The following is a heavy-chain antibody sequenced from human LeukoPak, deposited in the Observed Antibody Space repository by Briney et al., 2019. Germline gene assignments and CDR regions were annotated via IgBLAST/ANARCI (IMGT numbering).Heavy chain of an antibody. D-gene: IGHD4-17*01. J-gene: IGHJ6*02. CDR1: GYTFTIYG. Sequence: ASVNVSCKASGYTFTIYGISWVRQAPGQGLEWMGWISAYNGNTNYAQKLQGRVTMTTDTSTSTAYMELRSLRSDDTAVYYCASSTTVTEYYYYGMDVWGQGTTVTVSS. CDR2: ISAYNGNT. V-gene: IGHV1-18*01. CDR3: ASSTTVTEYYYYGMDV.